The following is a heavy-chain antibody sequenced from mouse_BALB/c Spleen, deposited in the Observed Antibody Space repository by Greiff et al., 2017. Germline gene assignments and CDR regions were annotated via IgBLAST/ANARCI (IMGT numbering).Heavy chain of an antibody. V-gene: IGHV1-4*01. Sequence: QVHVKQSGAELARPGASVKMSCKASGYTFTSYTMHWVKQRPGQGLEWIGYINPSSGYTNYNQKFKDKATLTADKSSSTAYMQLSSLTSEDSAVYYCARGGLRLPYYFDYWGQGTTLTVSS. CDR3: ARGGLRLPYYFDY. D-gene: IGHD1-2*01. J-gene: IGHJ2*01. CDR1: GYTFTSYT. CDR2: INPSSGYT.